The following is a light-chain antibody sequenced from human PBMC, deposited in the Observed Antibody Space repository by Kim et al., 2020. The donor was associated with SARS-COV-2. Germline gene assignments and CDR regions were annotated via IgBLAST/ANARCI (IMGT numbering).Light chain of an antibody. CDR3: QQSYITPFT. J-gene: IGKJ3*01. Sequence: DIQMTQSPSSLSASVGDRVTITCRTTQSISSLLNWYQQKPGRAPKLLISAESTLQGGVPSRFSGSGSETDFTLTISSLQPEDFATYFCQQSYITPFTFGPGTKVDIK. CDR2: AES. V-gene: IGKV1-39*01. CDR1: QSISSL.